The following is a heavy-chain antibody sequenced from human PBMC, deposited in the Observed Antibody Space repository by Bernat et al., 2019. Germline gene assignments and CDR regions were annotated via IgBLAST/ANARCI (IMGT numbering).Heavy chain of an antibody. D-gene: IGHD6-13*01. Sequence: QVQLVESGGGVVQPGRSLRLSCAASGFTFSSHAMHWVRQAPGKGLEWVAVISYDGSNKYYADSVKGRFTISRDNSKNTLYVQMNSLRGEDTAVYYCARERWGSSWYYFDFWGQGTLVTVSS. CDR1: GFTFSSHA. CDR3: ARERWGSSWYYFDF. V-gene: IGHV3-30-3*01. J-gene: IGHJ4*02. CDR2: ISYDGSNK.